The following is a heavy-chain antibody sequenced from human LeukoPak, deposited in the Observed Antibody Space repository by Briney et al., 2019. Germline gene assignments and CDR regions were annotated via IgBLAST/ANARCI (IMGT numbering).Heavy chain of an antibody. V-gene: IGHV1-18*01. CDR1: VYTFTSYG. CDR3: ARDRLKSRYYDFWSGYYDYFDY. Sequence: ASVKVSRKPSVYTFTSYGICWVRQAPGQGLWWMGSISAYNVNTNYAQKLQGRVTMTTDTSTSTAYMELRSLRSDDTAVYYCARDRLKSRYYDFWSGYYDYFDYWGQGTLVTVSS. D-gene: IGHD3-3*01. J-gene: IGHJ4*02. CDR2: ISAYNVNT.